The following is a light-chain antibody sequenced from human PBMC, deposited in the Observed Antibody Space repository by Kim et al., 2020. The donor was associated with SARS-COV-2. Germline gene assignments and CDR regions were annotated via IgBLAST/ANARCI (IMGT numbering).Light chain of an antibody. J-gene: IGKJ2*01. CDR2: GAS. CDR1: QSVSSN. V-gene: IGKV3-15*01. Sequence: SVSPGESAPLSGRASQSVSSNLAWYQQKPGQAPRLLIYGASTRATGIPARFSGSGSGTEFTLTISSLQSEDFAVYYCQQYNNWPYTFGQGTKLEI. CDR3: QQYNNWPYT.